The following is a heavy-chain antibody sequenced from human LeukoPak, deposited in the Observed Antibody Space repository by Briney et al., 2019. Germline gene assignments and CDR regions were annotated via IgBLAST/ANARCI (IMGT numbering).Heavy chain of an antibody. Sequence: ASVKVSCKASGYTFTSYGISWVRQAPGQGLEWMGWISAYNGNTNYAQKFQGRVTITTDESTSTAYMELRSLRSDDTAVYYCARVWAGDYALDYWGQGTLVTVSS. CDR1: GYTFTSYG. J-gene: IGHJ4*02. CDR2: ISAYNGNT. V-gene: IGHV1-18*01. CDR3: ARVWAGDYALDY. D-gene: IGHD4-17*01.